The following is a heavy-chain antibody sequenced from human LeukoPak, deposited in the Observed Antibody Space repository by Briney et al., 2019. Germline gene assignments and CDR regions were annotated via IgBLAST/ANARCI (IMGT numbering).Heavy chain of an antibody. CDR1: GSTFTDYY. Sequence: ASVKVSCKASGSTFTDYYMHWVRQAPGQGLEWMGWINPNSGGTNYAQKFQGRVTMTRDTSISTAYMELSRLRSDDTAVYYCARAIAAAATRWFDPWGQGTLVTVSS. CDR2: INPNSGGT. CDR3: ARAIAAAATRWFDP. D-gene: IGHD6-13*01. V-gene: IGHV1-2*02. J-gene: IGHJ5*02.